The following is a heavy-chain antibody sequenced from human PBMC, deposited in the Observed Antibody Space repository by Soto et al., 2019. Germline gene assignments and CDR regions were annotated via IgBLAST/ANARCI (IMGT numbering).Heavy chain of an antibody. CDR2: IYWDDDK. CDR3: AHVYGGYDNFDY. D-gene: IGHD5-12*01. Sequence: QITLKESGPTLVKPTQTLTLTCTFSGFSLSTSGVGVGWIRQPRGKALEWLALIYWDDDKRYSPSLKSRLTITKDTSKNQVVLTMTNMDPVDTATYYCAHVYGGYDNFDYWGQGTLVTLSS. J-gene: IGHJ4*02. V-gene: IGHV2-5*02. CDR1: GFSLSTSGVG.